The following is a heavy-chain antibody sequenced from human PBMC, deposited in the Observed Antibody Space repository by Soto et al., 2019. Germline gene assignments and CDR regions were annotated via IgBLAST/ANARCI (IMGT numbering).Heavy chain of an antibody. CDR1: GFKFTSQL. CDR3: ARHSLGYCSGGSCYSGWFDP. V-gene: IGHV5-10-1*01. J-gene: IGHJ5*02. Sequence: PRGSLEVSWKGSGFKFTSQLISWGRQVAGEGLGGMGRIDPSDSYTNYSPSFQGHVTISADKSISTAYLQWSSLKASDTAMYYCARHSLGYCSGGSCYSGWFDPWRQGTLATVSS. CDR2: IDPSDSYT. D-gene: IGHD2-15*01.